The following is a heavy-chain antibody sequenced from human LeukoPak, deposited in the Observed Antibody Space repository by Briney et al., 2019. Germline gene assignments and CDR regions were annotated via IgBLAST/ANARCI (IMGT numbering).Heavy chain of an antibody. CDR1: GFTFSIYW. CDR2: IKQDGSEK. V-gene: IGHV3-7*01. CDR3: ARVGGSSSSFDP. D-gene: IGHD1-26*01. Sequence: GGSLRLSCAASGFTFSIYWMTWVRQAPGKGLEWVANIKQDGSEKYYMDSVKGRFTISRDNTKNSLYLQMNSLRVEDTAVYYCARVGGSSSSFDPWGQGTLVTVSS. J-gene: IGHJ5*02.